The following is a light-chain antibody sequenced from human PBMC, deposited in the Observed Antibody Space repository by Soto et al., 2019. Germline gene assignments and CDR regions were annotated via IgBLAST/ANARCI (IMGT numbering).Light chain of an antibody. CDR1: QSVSSN. Sequence: EIVMTQSPASLSVSPGERATLSCRASQSVSSNLAWYQQKPGQAPRLLIYGASTRATGIPARFSGSGSGTEFTLTISSLQSEDFALYYCQQYGKTFSQCTK. V-gene: IGKV3-15*01. CDR2: GAS. J-gene: IGKJ1*01. CDR3: QQYGKT.